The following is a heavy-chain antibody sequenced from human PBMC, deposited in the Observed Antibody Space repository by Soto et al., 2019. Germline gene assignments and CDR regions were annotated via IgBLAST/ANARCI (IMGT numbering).Heavy chain of an antibody. J-gene: IGHJ6*02. V-gene: IGHV1-2*02. D-gene: IGHD6-6*01. CDR1: GYTFTGYY. Sequence: GASVKVSCKASGYTFTGYYMHWVRQAPGQGLEWMGWINPSSGGTNYAQKFQGGVTMTRDTSISTAYMELSRLRSDDTAVYYCARVLIAANYYYYGMDVWGQGTTVTVSS. CDR3: ARVLIAANYYYYGMDV. CDR2: INPSSGGT.